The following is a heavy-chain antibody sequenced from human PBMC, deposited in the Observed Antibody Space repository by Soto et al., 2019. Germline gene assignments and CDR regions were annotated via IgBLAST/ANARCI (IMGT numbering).Heavy chain of an antibody. Sequence: ASVKVSCKASGYTFTSYGISWVRQAPGQGLERMGWISAYNGNTNYAQKLQGRVTMTTDTSTSTAYMELRSLRSDDTAVYYCAGDKGLAYCGGDCYSGGWFDPWGQGTLVTVSS. CDR3: AGDKGLAYCGGDCYSGGWFDP. CDR2: ISAYNGNT. J-gene: IGHJ5*02. D-gene: IGHD2-21*02. CDR1: GYTFTSYG. V-gene: IGHV1-18*01.